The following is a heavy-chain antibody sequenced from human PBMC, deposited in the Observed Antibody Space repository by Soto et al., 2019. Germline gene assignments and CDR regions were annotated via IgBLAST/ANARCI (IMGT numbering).Heavy chain of an antibody. CDR1: GFTFSSYA. D-gene: IGHD1-26*01. CDR2: IIGSGGTT. V-gene: IGHV3-23*01. Sequence: EVLLLESGGGLVQPGGSLRLSCAASGFTFSSYAMRWVRPAPGNGLEWVSTIIGSGGTTYYADSVKGLFTITRDNSKSTLYLQMNSLRADDTAVYYCAKDQSSGSPGKPDYWGQGTLVTVSS. CDR3: AKDQSSGSPGKPDY. J-gene: IGHJ4*02.